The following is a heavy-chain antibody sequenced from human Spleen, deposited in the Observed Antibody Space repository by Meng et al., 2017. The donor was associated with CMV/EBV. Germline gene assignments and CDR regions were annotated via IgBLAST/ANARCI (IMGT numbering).Heavy chain of an antibody. D-gene: IGHD5-12*01. CDR1: GGTFSSYT. Sequence: SVKVSCKASGGTFSSYTISWVRQAPGQGLEWMVRIIPILGIANYAQKFQGRVTITADKSTSTAYMELSSLRSEDTAVYYCARDSSWLRLDSFDGMDVWGQGTTVTVSS. J-gene: IGHJ6*02. CDR2: IIPILGIA. CDR3: ARDSSWLRLDSFDGMDV. V-gene: IGHV1-69*04.